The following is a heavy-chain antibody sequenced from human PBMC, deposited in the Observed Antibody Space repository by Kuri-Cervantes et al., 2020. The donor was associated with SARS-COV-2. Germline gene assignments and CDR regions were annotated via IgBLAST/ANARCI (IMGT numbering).Heavy chain of an antibody. CDR2: IVVGSGNT. D-gene: IGHD3-10*01. Sequence: SVKVSCKASGFTFTSSAMQWVRQARGQRLEWIGWIVVGSGNTNYAQKFQERVTITRDMSTSTAYMELSSLRSEDTAVYYCATTMVRGIMIGYPHSGWFDPWGQGTLVTFSS. CDR1: GFTFTSSA. CDR3: ATTMVRGIMIGYPHSGWFDP. V-gene: IGHV1-58*02. J-gene: IGHJ5*02.